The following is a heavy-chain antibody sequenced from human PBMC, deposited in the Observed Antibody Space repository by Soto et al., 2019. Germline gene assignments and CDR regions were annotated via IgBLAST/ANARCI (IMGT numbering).Heavy chain of an antibody. CDR2: IYYSGST. CDR1: GGSISSGGYY. CDR3: ATLTIFGVVMNSVDY. D-gene: IGHD3-3*01. Sequence: PSETLSLTCTVSGGSISSGGYYWSWIRQHPGKGLEWIGYIYYSGSTYYNPSLKSRVTISVDTSKNQFSLKLSSVTAADTAVYYCATLTIFGVVMNSVDYWGQGTLVTVSS. J-gene: IGHJ4*02. V-gene: IGHV4-31*03.